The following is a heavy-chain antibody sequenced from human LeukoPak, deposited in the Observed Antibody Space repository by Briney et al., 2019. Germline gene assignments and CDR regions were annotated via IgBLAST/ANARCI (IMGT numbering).Heavy chain of an antibody. J-gene: IGHJ4*02. CDR3: ARLSQTYYDFWSGSDTPFDY. Sequence: ASVNVSCKASGYTFTGYYMHWVRQAPGQGLEWMGRINPNSGGTNYAQKFQGRVTMTRDTSISTAYMELSRLRSDDTAVYYCARLSQTYYDFWSGSDTPFDYWGQGTLVTVSS. CDR2: INPNSGGT. V-gene: IGHV1-2*06. CDR1: GYTFTGYY. D-gene: IGHD3-3*01.